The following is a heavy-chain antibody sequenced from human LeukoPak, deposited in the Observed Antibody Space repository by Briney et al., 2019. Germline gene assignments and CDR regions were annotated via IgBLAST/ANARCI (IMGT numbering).Heavy chain of an antibody. Sequence: GASVKVSCKASGYTFINYGISWVRQAPGQGLEWMGWISAYDGNTKYVQKFQGRVTMTTDTSTSTVYMELRSLRSDDTAVYYCARGGIAVTGPSDYWGQGTLVTDSS. V-gene: IGHV1-18*04. CDR1: GYTFINYG. CDR2: ISAYDGNT. D-gene: IGHD6-19*01. J-gene: IGHJ4*02. CDR3: ARGGIAVTGPSDY.